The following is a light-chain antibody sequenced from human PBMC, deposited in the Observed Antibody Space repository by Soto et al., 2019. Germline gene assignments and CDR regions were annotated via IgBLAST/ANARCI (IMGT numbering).Light chain of an antibody. J-gene: IGKJ3*01. Sequence: DIQMTQSPSSLSASVGDRVTITFRASQSISSYLNWYQQKPGKAPKLLIYAASSLQSGVPSRFSGSGSGTEFIFTISSLQPEDIATYYCQQYDTLSFTFGPGTKVDIK. CDR2: AAS. CDR3: QQYDTLSFT. V-gene: IGKV1-33*01. CDR1: QSISSY.